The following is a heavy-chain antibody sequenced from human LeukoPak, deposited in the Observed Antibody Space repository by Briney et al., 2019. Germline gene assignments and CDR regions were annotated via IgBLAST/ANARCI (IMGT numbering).Heavy chain of an antibody. CDR3: ARAMIVGRPTFYFDH. D-gene: IGHD3-22*01. Sequence: ASVKVSCKASGYTFTSYYMHWVRQAPGQGLEWMGIINPSGGSTSYAQKFQGRVTMTRDTSTSTVYMELSSLRSEDTAVYYCARAMIVGRPTFYFDHWGQGTLVTVSS. V-gene: IGHV1-46*01. J-gene: IGHJ4*02. CDR2: INPSGGST. CDR1: GYTFTSYY.